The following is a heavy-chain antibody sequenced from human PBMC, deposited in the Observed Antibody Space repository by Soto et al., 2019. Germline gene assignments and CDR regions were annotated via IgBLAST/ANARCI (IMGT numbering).Heavy chain of an antibody. Sequence: QVQLVESGGGVVQPGRSLRLSCAASGFTFSSYGLHWVRQAPGKGLEWEAVISYAGSNKYYAHSVKGRFTISRDNSKNALYLQMNSLRAEDTAVYYCAKPVCAEAVAGDCWCQGTLVTVSS. V-gene: IGHV3-30*18. CDR1: GFTFSSYG. D-gene: IGHD6-19*01. CDR2: ISYAGSNK. J-gene: IGHJ4*02. CDR3: AKPVCAEAVAGDC.